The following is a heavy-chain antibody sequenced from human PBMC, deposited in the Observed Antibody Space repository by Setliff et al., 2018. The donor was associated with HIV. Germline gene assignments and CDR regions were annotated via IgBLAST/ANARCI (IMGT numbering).Heavy chain of an antibody. CDR3: AGYSSGYIAPFDI. J-gene: IGHJ3*02. CDR2: ISYDGNNK. V-gene: IGHV3-30*04. Sequence: LRLSCAASGFTFSTYPMYWVRQAPGKGLEWVAVISYDGNNKYYTDSVKGRFTISRDNAKNSLYLQMNSLRAEDTAVYYCAGYSSGYIAPFDIWGQGTMVTVSS. CDR1: GFTFSTYP. D-gene: IGHD3-22*01.